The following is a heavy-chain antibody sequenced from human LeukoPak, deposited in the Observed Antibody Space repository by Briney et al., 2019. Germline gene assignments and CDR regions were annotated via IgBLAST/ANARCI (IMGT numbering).Heavy chain of an antibody. CDR1: GFTFSSYS. D-gene: IGHD3/OR15-3a*01. CDR2: ISSSSSYI. V-gene: IGHV3-21*01. CDR3: ARATGLFDAFDI. J-gene: IGHJ3*02. Sequence: GGSLRLSCAASGFTFSSYSMNWVRQAPGKGLEWVSSISSSSSYIYYADSVKGRFTISRDNAKNSLYLQMNSLRAEDTAVYYCARATGLFDAFDIWGQGTMVTVSS.